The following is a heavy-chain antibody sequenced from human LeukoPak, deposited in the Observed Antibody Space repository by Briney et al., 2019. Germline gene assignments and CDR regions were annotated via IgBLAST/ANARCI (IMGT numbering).Heavy chain of an antibody. CDR1: GGSISSYY. J-gene: IGHJ6*03. CDR2: IYTSGST. D-gene: IGHD6-19*01. Sequence: PSETLSLTCTVSGGSISSYYWSWIRQPAGKGLEWIGRIYTSGSTNYNPSLKSRVTMSVDTSKNQFSLKLSSVTAADTAVYYCERGPAVAGYYYYYYMDVWGKGTTVTVSS. V-gene: IGHV4-4*07. CDR3: ERGPAVAGYYYYYYMDV.